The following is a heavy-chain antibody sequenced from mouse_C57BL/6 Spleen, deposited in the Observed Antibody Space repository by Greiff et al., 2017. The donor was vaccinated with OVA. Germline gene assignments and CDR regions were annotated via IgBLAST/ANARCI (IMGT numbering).Heavy chain of an antibody. Sequence: EVKVVESGGGLVKPGGSLKLSCAASGFTFSDYGMHWVRQAPEKGLEWVAYISSGSSTIYYADTVKGRFTISRDNAKNTLFLQMTSLRSEDTAMYYCASYGNYDWYFDVWGTGTTVTVSS. CDR2: ISSGSSTI. CDR3: ASYGNYDWYFDV. D-gene: IGHD2-1*01. J-gene: IGHJ1*03. V-gene: IGHV5-17*01. CDR1: GFTFSDYG.